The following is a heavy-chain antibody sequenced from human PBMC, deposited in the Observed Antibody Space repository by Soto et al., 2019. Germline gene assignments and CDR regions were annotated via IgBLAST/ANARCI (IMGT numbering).Heavy chain of an antibody. CDR1: GFTFSGYN. CDR2: ISDSGSSI. CDR3: ASDKGDSGDYRWLDP. V-gene: IGHV3-48*02. D-gene: IGHD4-17*01. J-gene: IGHJ5*02. Sequence: PGGSLRLSCAASGFTFSGYNMNWVRQAPGKGLEWISYISDSGSSIYYADSVKGRFTISRDYAKNSLYLQMNSLRDEDTAVYYCASDKGDSGDYRWLDPCGQGTMVTV.